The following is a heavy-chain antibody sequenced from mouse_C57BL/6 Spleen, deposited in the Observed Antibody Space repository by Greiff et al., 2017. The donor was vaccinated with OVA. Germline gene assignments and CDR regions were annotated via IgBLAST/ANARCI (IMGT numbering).Heavy chain of an antibody. J-gene: IGHJ2*01. CDR3: ARRYYGSSYFDY. D-gene: IGHD1-1*01. Sequence: VQLKESGPVLVKPGASVKMSCKASGYTFTDYYMNWVKQSHGKSLEWIGVINPYNGGTSYNQKFKGKATLTVDKSSSTAYMELNSLTSEDSAVYYCARRYYGSSYFDYWGQGTTLTVSS. CDR1: GYTFTDYY. V-gene: IGHV1-19*01. CDR2: INPYNGGT.